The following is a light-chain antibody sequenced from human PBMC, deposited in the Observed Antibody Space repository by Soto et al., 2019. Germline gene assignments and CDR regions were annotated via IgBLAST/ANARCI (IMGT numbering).Light chain of an antibody. CDR3: QQVNVYTST. V-gene: IGKV1-5*01. CDR2: DAS. CDR1: QSISSW. J-gene: IGKJ4*01. Sequence: GDRVTITCRASQSISSWLAWYQQKPGKAPKLLIYDASTLHSGVPSRFSGGGSGTDFTLTISSLQPEDFATYYCQQVNVYTSTFGGGTKVDIX.